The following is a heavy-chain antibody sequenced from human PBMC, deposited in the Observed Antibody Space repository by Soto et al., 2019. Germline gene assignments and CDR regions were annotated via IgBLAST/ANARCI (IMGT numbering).Heavy chain of an antibody. CDR3: ARTYYSGSGSSNWFDP. D-gene: IGHD3-10*01. Sequence: SETLSLTCTVSGGSITSSNYYWGWIRQPPGKGLEWIASIYYSGSTYYNPSLKSRVTISVDTSKNQFYLKLSSVTAADTAVYYCARTYYSGSGSSNWFDPWGQGTLVTVSS. V-gene: IGHV4-39*01. CDR1: GGSITSSNYY. J-gene: IGHJ5*02. CDR2: IYYSGST.